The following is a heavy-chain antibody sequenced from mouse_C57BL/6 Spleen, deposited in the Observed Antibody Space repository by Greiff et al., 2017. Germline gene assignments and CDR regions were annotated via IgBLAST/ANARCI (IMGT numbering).Heavy chain of an antibody. CDR1: GYTFTSYW. J-gene: IGHJ4*01. D-gene: IGHD2-4*01. V-gene: IGHV1-53*01. Sequence: QVQLQQPGTELVKPGASVKLSCKASGYTFTSYWMHWVKQRPGQGLEWIGNINPSNGRTNYNEKFKRKATLTVDKSSSTAYMHLSSLTSEDSAVYYCARRGYDYDEGDYYAMDYWGQGTSVTVSS. CDR3: ARRGYDYDEGDYYAMDY. CDR2: INPSNGRT.